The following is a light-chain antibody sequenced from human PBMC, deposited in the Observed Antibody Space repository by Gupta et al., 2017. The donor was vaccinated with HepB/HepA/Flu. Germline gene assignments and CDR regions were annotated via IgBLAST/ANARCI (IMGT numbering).Light chain of an antibody. CDR1: SSNIGAGYD. CDR2: GNS. Sequence: QSVLTQPPSVSGAPGQRVTISCTGSSSNIGAGYDVHWYQQLPGTAPKLLIYGNSNRPSGVPDRFSGSQSGTSASLAITGLQAEDEADYYCQSYDSSLSGSVFGGGPKLTVL. J-gene: IGLJ2*01. V-gene: IGLV1-40*01. CDR3: QSYDSSLSGSV.